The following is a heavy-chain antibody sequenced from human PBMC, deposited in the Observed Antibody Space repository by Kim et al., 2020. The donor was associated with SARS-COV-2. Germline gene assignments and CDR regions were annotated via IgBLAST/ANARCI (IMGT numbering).Heavy chain of an antibody. Sequence: SETLSLTCTVSGGSISSSSYYWGWIRQPPGKGLEWIGSIYYSGSTYYNPSLKSRVTISVDTSKNQFSLKLSSVTAADTAVYYCARGYGSGSYYYYYYGMDVWGLGTTVTVSS. J-gene: IGHJ6*02. V-gene: IGHV4-39*01. D-gene: IGHD3-10*01. CDR3: ARGYGSGSYYYYYYGMDV. CDR2: IYYSGST. CDR1: GGSISSSSYY.